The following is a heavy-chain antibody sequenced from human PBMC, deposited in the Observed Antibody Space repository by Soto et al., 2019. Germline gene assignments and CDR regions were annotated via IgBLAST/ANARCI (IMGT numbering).Heavy chain of an antibody. D-gene: IGHD3-10*01. CDR2: INAGNGNT. V-gene: IGHV1-3*01. Sequence: ASVKVSCKASGYTFTSYAMHWVRQAPGQRLEWMGWINAGNGNTKYSQKFQGRVTITRDTSAGTAYMELSSLRSADTAVYYCARAGEVPADLDYWVQGTLVPGSS. J-gene: IGHJ4*02. CDR1: GYTFTSYA. CDR3: ARAGEVPADLDY.